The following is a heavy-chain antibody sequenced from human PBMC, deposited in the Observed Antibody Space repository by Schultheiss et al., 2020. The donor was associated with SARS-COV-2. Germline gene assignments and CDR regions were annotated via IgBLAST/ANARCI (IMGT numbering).Heavy chain of an antibody. CDR2: IWYDGSNK. Sequence: GGSLRLSCAASGFTFSSYGMHWVRQAPGKGLEWVAVIWYDGSNKYYADSVKGRFTISRDNSKNTLYLQMNSLRDEDTAVYYCAKGDTAMVNIYYWGQGTLVTVSS. CDR1: GFTFSSYG. CDR3: AKGDTAMVNIYY. J-gene: IGHJ4*02. V-gene: IGHV3-33*06. D-gene: IGHD5-18*01.